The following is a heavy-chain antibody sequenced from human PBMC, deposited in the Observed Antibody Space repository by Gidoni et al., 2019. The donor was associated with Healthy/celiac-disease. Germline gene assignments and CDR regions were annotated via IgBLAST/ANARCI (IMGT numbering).Heavy chain of an antibody. V-gene: IGHV1-69*01. Sequence: AISWVRQAPGQGLEWMGGIIPIFGTANYAQKFQGRVTITADESTSTAYMELSSRRSEDTAVYYCARPIGNCSGGSCYRTQYYYYGMDVWGQGTTVTVSS. J-gene: IGHJ6*02. CDR2: IIPIFGTA. CDR3: ARPIGNCSGGSCYRTQYYYYGMDV. D-gene: IGHD2-15*01. CDR1: A.